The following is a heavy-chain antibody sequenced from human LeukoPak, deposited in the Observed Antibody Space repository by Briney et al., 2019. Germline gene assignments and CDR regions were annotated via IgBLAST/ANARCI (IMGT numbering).Heavy chain of an antibody. Sequence: GGSLRLSCAASGFTFSNYWMNSVRQAPGKGLEWVANIKQDGSEKYYVDSVKGRFTISRDNAKNSLYLQLNSLRVEDTAVYYCASQRFLDYWGQGTLVTVSS. J-gene: IGHJ4*02. V-gene: IGHV3-7*01. CDR2: IKQDGSEK. CDR3: ASQRFLDY. D-gene: IGHD3-3*01. CDR1: GFTFSNYW.